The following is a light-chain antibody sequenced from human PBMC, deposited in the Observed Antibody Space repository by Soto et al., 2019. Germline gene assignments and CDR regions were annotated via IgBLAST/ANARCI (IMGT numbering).Light chain of an antibody. V-gene: IGKV1-5*03. J-gene: IGKJ1*01. CDR3: QQYGSLSWT. CDR2: KAS. Sequence: IRMTQSPSSFSASTGDRVTITCRASQSISSWLAWYQQKPGKAPKLLIYKASTLESGVPSNFSGSGSGTEFTLTISSLQPEDFAVYYCQQYGSLSWTFGQGTKVDIK. CDR1: QSISSW.